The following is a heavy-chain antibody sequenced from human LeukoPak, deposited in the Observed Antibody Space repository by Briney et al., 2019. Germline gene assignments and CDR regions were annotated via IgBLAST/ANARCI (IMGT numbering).Heavy chain of an antibody. Sequence: GSSVKVSCKASGGTFSSYAISWVRQAPGQGLEWMGRIIPIFGTANYAQKFQGRVTITTDESTSTAYMELSSLRSEDTAVYYCARGLRRVNIVGATTDFDYWGQGTLVTVSS. D-gene: IGHD1-26*01. CDR1: GGTFSSYA. CDR2: IIPIFGTA. CDR3: ARGLRRVNIVGATTDFDY. V-gene: IGHV1-69*05. J-gene: IGHJ4*02.